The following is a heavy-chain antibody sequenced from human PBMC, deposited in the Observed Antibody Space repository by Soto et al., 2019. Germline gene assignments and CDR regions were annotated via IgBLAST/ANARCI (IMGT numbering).Heavy chain of an antibody. V-gene: IGHV3-53*02. Sequence: EVQLVETGGGLIQPGGSLRLSCAASGFNVSNNYMSWVRQAPGKGLEWVSLIYSGGSTYYADSVKGRFTISRDNSKNTLYLQMNSLRAEDTAVYYCATYSSLNYWGQGTLDTVSS. CDR2: IYSGGST. CDR1: GFNVSNNY. D-gene: IGHD6-6*01. CDR3: ATYSSLNY. J-gene: IGHJ4*02.